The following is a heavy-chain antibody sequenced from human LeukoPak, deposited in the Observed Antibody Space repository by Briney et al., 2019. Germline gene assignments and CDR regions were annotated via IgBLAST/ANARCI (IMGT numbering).Heavy chain of an antibody. D-gene: IGHD3-16*01. CDR1: GGSISSSNYY. CDR3: ARERWGNTVLSYYYMDV. V-gene: IGHV4-39*07. J-gene: IGHJ6*03. CDR2: MSHSERT. Sequence: PSETLSLTCIVSGGSISSSNYYWDWIRQPPGQGLEWIGSMSHSERTYYNPSLKSRVTISVDTSKNQFSLKLSSVTAADTAVYYCARERWGNTVLSYYYMDVWGKGTTVTVSS.